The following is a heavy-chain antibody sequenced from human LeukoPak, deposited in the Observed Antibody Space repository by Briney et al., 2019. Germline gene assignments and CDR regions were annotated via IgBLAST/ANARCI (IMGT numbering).Heavy chain of an antibody. V-gene: IGHV1-18*01. Sequence: GASVKVSCKASGYTFTSYGISWVQQAPGQGLEWMGWISAYNGNTNYAQKLQGRVTMTTDTSTSTAYMELRSLRSDDTAVYYCARDETYYYDSSGYYVGIFDYWGQGTLVTVSS. D-gene: IGHD3-22*01. CDR3: ARDETYYYDSSGYYVGIFDY. CDR1: GYTFTSYG. CDR2: ISAYNGNT. J-gene: IGHJ4*02.